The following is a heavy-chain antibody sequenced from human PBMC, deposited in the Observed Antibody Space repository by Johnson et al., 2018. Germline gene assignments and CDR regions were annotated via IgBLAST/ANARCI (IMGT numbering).Heavy chain of an antibody. CDR3: ARGLGDHGDHRTAYGLEV. D-gene: IGHD4-17*01. Sequence: EQLGESGPGLVEPSQTLSLRHTVYGGSFSGYSWNWIRQPPGKGLEWIGDITHSGSTKYNPSLKSRVTISVDTSKNQFSLKLNSVTAPDTAVFYCARGLGDHGDHRTAYGLEVLGQGTTVIVSS. V-gene: IGHV4-34*09. CDR2: ITHSGST. J-gene: IGHJ6*02. CDR1: GGSFSGYS.